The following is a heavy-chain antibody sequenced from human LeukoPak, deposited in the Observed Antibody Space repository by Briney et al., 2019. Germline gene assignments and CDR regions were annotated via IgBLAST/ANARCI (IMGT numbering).Heavy chain of an antibody. CDR2: ISSSGSTI. V-gene: IGHV3-48*03. J-gene: IGHJ4*02. CDR3: ARWSREYCSSTSCPGVEYHFDY. D-gene: IGHD2-2*01. Sequence: GGSLRLSCAASGFTFSSYEMNWVRQAPGKRLEWVSYISSSGSTIYYADSVKGRFTISRDNAKNSLYLQMNSLRAEDTAVYYCARWSREYCSSTSCPGVEYHFDYWGQGTLVTVSS. CDR1: GFTFSSYE.